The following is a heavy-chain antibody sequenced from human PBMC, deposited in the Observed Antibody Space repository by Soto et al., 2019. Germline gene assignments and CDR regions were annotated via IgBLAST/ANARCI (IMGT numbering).Heavy chain of an antibody. J-gene: IGHJ2*01. V-gene: IGHV1-18*01. Sequence: QVQLVQSGAEVKKHGASVKVSCKASGYTFTSYGISWVRQAPGQGLEWLGWISAYNGNTNYAQKLQGRVPMTTDTPTSTAYMELRSLRSDDTAVYYCARLPDSSGWYGVEYGWYFALWGRGTLVPVSS. D-gene: IGHD6-19*01. CDR2: ISAYNGNT. CDR1: GYTFTSYG. CDR3: ARLPDSSGWYGVEYGWYFAL.